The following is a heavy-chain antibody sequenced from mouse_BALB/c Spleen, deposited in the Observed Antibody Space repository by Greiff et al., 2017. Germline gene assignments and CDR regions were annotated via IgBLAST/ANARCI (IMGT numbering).Heavy chain of an antibody. CDR1: GYSITSDYA. CDR2: ISYSGST. J-gene: IGHJ4*01. CDR3: ARGGAPYHAMDY. V-gene: IGHV3-2*02. Sequence: EVQLQQSGPGLVKPSQSLSLTCTVTGYSITSDYAWNWIRQFPGNKLEWMGYISYSGSTSYNPSLKSRISITRDTSKNQFFLQLNSVTTEDTATYYCARGGAPYHAMDYWGQGTSVTVSS.